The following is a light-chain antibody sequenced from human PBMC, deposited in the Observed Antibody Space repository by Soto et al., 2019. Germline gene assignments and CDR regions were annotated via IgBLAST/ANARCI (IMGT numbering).Light chain of an antibody. CDR2: DVS. Sequence: AIQLTQSPSSLSASVGDRVTITCRASQDIRGALAWYQQKPGKPPKLLIFDVSSLQSGVPSRFSGSGSGTDFTLTISSLQPEDFANYYCQQFNTYPITLGQGTRLEIK. V-gene: IGKV1-13*02. CDR3: QQFNTYPIT. J-gene: IGKJ5*01. CDR1: QDIRGA.